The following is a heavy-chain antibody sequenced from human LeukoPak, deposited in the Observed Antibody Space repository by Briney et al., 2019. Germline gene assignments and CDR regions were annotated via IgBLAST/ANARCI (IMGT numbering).Heavy chain of an antibody. CDR1: GYTFTSYD. CDR3: ARFTYYDILTGYYTGDYYYYGMDV. V-gene: IGHV1-8*01. D-gene: IGHD3-9*01. CDR2: MNPNSGNT. J-gene: IGHJ6*02. Sequence: ASVKVSCKASGYTFTSYDINWVRQATGQGLEWMGWMNPNSGNTGYAQKFQGRVTMTRNTSISTAYMELSTLRSEDTAVYYCARFTYYDILTGYYTGDYYYYGMDVWGQGTTVTVSS.